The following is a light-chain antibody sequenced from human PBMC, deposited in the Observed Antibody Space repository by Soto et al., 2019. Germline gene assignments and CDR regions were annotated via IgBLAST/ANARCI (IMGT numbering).Light chain of an antibody. V-gene: IGKV3-15*01. CDR1: QSVSSN. J-gene: IGKJ1*01. CDR2: GAS. CDR3: QQYHNWPPWT. Sequence: ETVMTQSPATLSVSPGDRATLSCRASQSVSSNLAWYQQRPGQAPRLLIFGASTRATGIPARFSGSGSGTEFTLIISSLQSEDFAVYYCQQYHNWPPWTFGQGTKVEI.